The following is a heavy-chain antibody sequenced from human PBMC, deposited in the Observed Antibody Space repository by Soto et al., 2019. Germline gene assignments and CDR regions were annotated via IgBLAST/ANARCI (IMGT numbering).Heavy chain of an antibody. D-gene: IGHD6-19*01. V-gene: IGHV4-59*01. CDR1: GGSISSYY. CDR2: IYYSGST. J-gene: IGHJ4*02. Sequence: SETLSLTCTVSGGSISSYYWGWIRQPPGKGLEWIGYIYYSGSTNYNPSLKSRVTISVDTSKNQFSLKLSSVTAADTAVYYCARAVAGPKKIDYWGQGTLVTVSS. CDR3: ARAVAGPKKIDY.